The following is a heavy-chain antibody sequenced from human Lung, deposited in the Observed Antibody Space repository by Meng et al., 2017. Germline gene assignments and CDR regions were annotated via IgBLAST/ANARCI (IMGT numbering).Heavy chain of an antibody. J-gene: IGHJ4*02. CDR1: GGSFSDYY. Sequence: HVDLHRRVAELFKPSWTLSLTCVASGGSFSDYYWSWIRQPPGKGLEWIGEINHSGSTNYNPSLESRATISVDTSQNNLSLKLSSVTAADSAVYYCARGPTTMAHDFDYWGQGTLVTVSS. CDR3: ARGPTTMAHDFDY. CDR2: INHSGST. D-gene: IGHD4-11*01. V-gene: IGHV4-34*01.